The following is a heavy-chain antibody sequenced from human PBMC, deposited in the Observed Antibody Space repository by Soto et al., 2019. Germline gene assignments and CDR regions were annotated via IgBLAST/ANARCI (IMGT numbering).Heavy chain of an antibody. V-gene: IGHV3-30*18. J-gene: IGHJ6*02. Sequence: QVQLVESGGGVVQPGRSLRLSCAASGFTFSSYGMHWVRQAPGKGLEWVAVISYDGSNKYYADSVKGRFTISRDNSKNTLYLQMNTLTAEDTAVYYCAKGGFLGYYYYGMYFWGQGTTVTVSS. D-gene: IGHD3-16*01. CDR1: GFTFSSYG. CDR2: ISYDGSNK. CDR3: AKGGFLGYYYYGMYF.